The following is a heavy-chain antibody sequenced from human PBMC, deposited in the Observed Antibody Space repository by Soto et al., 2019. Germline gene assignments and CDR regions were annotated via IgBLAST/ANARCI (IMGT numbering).Heavy chain of an antibody. CDR3: ARGSGYYSPDAFDI. J-gene: IGHJ3*02. V-gene: IGHV1-18*04. CDR2: ISAYNGNT. Sequence: ASVKVSCKASGYTFTSYGISWVLQAPGQGLEWMGWISAYNGNTNYAQNLQGRVTMTTDTSTTTAYMELRSLRFDDTAVYYCARGSGYYSPDAFDIWGQGTMVTVSS. CDR1: GYTFTSYG. D-gene: IGHD3-22*01.